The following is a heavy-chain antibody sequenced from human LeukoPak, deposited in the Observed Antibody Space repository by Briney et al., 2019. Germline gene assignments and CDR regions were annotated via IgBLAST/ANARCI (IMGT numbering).Heavy chain of an antibody. J-gene: IGHJ4*02. CDR2: ISSSSNYI. CDR1: GFTFSSYS. CDR3: AREGHFDY. V-gene: IGHV3-21*01. Sequence: GGSLRLSCAASGFTFSSYSMNWVRQAPGKGLEWVSSISSSSNYIYYADSVKSRFTISRDNAKNSLYLQMNSLRAEDTAVYYCAREGHFDYWGQGTLVTVSS.